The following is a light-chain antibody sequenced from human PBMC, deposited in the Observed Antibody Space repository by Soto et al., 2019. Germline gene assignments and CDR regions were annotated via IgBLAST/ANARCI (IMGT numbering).Light chain of an antibody. V-gene: IGKV3-11*01. CDR3: QQRSNWPPWT. J-gene: IGKJ1*01. CDR2: HAS. CDR1: QSVISK. Sequence: EIVMTQSPATLSVSPGERATLSCRASQSVISKLAWYQQKPGQAPRLLIYHASNRATGIPARFSGSGSGTDFTLTISSLEPEDFAVYYCQQRSNWPPWTFGQGTKVDI.